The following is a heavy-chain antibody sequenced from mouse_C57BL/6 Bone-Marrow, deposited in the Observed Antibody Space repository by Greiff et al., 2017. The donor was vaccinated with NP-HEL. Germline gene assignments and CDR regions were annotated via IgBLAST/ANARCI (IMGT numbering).Heavy chain of an antibody. Sequence: KQPGAELVRPGSSVKLSCKASGYTFTSYWMHWVKQRPIQGLEWIGNIDPSDSATPFNQTFKDKATLTVDKSSSTAYMQLSSLTSEDSSVYCCARGGLLRPSRYFDVWGTGTTVTVSS. J-gene: IGHJ1*03. D-gene: IGHD1-2*01. CDR1: GYTFTSYW. CDR3: ARGGLLRPSRYFDV. V-gene: IGHV1-52*01. CDR2: IDPSDSAT.